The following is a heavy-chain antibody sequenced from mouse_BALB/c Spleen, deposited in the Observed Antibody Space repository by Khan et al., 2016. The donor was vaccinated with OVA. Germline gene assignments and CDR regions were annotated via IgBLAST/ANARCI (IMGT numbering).Heavy chain of an antibody. D-gene: IGHD2-12*01. CDR3: APVGSYYVSFAY. CDR2: VYPFNDDT. V-gene: IGHV1S136*01. J-gene: IGHJ3*01. CDR1: GYTFTSYV. Sequence: IQLVQSGPELVKPGASVKMSCKASGYTFTSYVMHWVKQKPGLGLEWIGYVYPFNDDTKYNEKFKGKATLTSDKSSNTAYMELSSLTSEDSAVYCCAPVGSYYVSFAYRGQGTLVTVSA.